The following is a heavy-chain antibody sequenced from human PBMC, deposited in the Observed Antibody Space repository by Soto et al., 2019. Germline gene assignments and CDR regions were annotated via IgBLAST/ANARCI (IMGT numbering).Heavy chain of an antibody. V-gene: IGHV5-10-1*01. CDR3: ASSIAYYGMDV. CDR1: GYSFTSYW. Sequence: GSLKISCKASGYSFTSYWISWVRQMPGKGLEWMGRIDPSDSYTNYSPSFQGHVTISADKSISTAYLQWSSLKASDTAMYYCASSIAYYGMDVWGQGTTVTVSS. CDR2: IDPSDSYT. J-gene: IGHJ6*02.